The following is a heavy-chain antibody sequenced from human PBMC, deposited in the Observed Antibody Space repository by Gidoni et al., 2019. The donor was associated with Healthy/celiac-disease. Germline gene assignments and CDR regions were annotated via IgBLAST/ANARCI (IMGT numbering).Heavy chain of an antibody. CDR2: ISSSSSYI. J-gene: IGHJ5*02. D-gene: IGHD4-17*01. Sequence: EVQRVESGGGLVKPGGSLRLSCAASGFTFSSYSMNWVRQAPGKGLEWVSSISSSSSYIYYADSVKGRFTISRDNAKNSLYLQMNSLRAEDTAVYYCARDRMTTVTNWFDPWGQGTLVTVSS. CDR3: ARDRMTTVTNWFDP. CDR1: GFTFSSYS. V-gene: IGHV3-21*01.